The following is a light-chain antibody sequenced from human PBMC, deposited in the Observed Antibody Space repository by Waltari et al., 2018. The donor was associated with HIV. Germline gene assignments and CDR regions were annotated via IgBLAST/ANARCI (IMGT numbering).Light chain of an antibody. CDR3: TSYTTSDTLV. V-gene: IGLV2-18*02. Sequence: QPALSQPPSVSGSPGQSLTTSRNGSINYIGHYNSVSWYLQTPGTAPILIIYEVKIRPSGVPVRFSGSKSANTASLTIVGLQAEDEADYFCTSYTTSDTLVFGTGTQVTVL. CDR1: INYIGHYNS. CDR2: EVK. J-gene: IGLJ1*01.